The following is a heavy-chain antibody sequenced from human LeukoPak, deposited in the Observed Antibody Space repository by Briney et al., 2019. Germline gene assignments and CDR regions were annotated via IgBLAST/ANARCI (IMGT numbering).Heavy chain of an antibody. J-gene: IGHJ4*02. CDR3: LRSGGGGSGY. D-gene: IGHD3-16*01. V-gene: IGHV4-59*07. CDR1: GSSISSYY. CDR2: IYYTGST. Sequence: SDTLSLICTISGSSISSYYWSWIRQPPGKGLEWIRCIYYTGSTNYNPSLKRRVTISLDTYKNQFSLKLSSVTAADTAVYYCLRSGGGGSGYWGQGTLVTVSS.